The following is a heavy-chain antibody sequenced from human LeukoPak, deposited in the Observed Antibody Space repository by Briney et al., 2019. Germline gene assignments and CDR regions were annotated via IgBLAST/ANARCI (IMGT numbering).Heavy chain of an antibody. J-gene: IGHJ4*02. D-gene: IGHD2-2*01. CDR1: GFTFGDYA. CDR2: INHSGST. V-gene: IGHV4-34*01. Sequence: GSLRLSCTASGFTFGDYAMSWFRQPPGKGLEWIGEINHSGSTNYNPSLKSRVTISVDTSKNQFSLKLSSVTAADTAVYYCASPRRYCSSTSCHRLDYWGQGTLVTVSS. CDR3: ASPRRYCSSTSCHRLDY.